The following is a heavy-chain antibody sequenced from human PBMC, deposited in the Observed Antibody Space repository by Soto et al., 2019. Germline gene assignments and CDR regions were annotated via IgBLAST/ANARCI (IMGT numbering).Heavy chain of an antibody. CDR2: ISYDGSNK. CDR3: ARDRNYYDNSGLDY. Sequence: PGGSLRLSCAASVFTFSSYAMHWVRQSPGKGLEWVSVISYDGSNKYYADSVKGRFTISRDNSKKTLYLQMNSLRAEDTAVYYCARDRNYYDNSGLDYWGPGTLVTVSS. CDR1: VFTFSSYA. D-gene: IGHD3-22*01. V-gene: IGHV3-30-3*01. J-gene: IGHJ4*02.